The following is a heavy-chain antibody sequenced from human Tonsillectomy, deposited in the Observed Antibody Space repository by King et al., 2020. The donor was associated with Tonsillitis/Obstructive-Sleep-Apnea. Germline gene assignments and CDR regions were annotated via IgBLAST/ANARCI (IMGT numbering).Heavy chain of an antibody. CDR3: AREWESGSYPN. V-gene: IGHV4-39*07. CDR1: GGSISSSSYH. J-gene: IGHJ4*02. Sequence: QLQESGPGLVKPSETLSLTCTVSGGSISSSSYHWGWIRQPPGKGLEWIGSIYYTGSTYYNPSLKSRVTISVDTSNNQFSLKLSSVTAADTAVYYCAREWESGSYPNWGQGTLVTVSS. D-gene: IGHD1-26*01. CDR2: IYYTGST.